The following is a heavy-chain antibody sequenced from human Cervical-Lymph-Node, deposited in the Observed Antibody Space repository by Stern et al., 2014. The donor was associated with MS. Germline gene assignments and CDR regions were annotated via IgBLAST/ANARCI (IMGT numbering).Heavy chain of an antibody. D-gene: IGHD3-16*01. Sequence: QLQLQESGPGLVKPSQTLSLSCTVSGATVNSGGYYWTWIRQVPGKGLEWIGYIHHRGATFYNPPLKSRVTISVDTSENQVSLMLSSVTAADTAVYYCAAIGPLMEGAAFDIWGQGTLVTVSS. V-gene: IGHV4-31*03. CDR1: GATVNSGGYY. CDR3: AAIGPLMEGAAFDI. CDR2: IHHRGAT. J-gene: IGHJ3*02.